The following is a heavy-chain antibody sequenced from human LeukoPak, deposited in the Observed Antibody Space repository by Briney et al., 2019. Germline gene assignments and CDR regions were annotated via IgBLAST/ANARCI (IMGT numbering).Heavy chain of an antibody. CDR1: GYTLTELS. CDR2: FDPEDGET. CDR3: ATAPLSTSYYYDSSSIDC. J-gene: IGHJ4*02. D-gene: IGHD3-22*01. Sequence: ASVKVSCKVSGYTLTELSMHWVRQAPGKGLEWMGGFDPEDGETIYAQKFQGRVTMTEDTSTDTAYMELSSLRSEDTAVYYCATAPLSTSYYYDSSSIDCRGQGTLVTVSS. V-gene: IGHV1-24*01.